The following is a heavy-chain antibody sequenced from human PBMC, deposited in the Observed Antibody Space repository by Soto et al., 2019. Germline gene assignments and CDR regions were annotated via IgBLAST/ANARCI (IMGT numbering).Heavy chain of an antibody. D-gene: IGHD2-2*01. CDR2: ISDDGYST. J-gene: IGHJ6*02. Sequence: EVQLLESGGGLVQPGGSLRLSCGASGFTFSDNAMTWVRQAPGKGLEWVSSISDDGYSTYYADSVKGRFTISRDNSKNTLFLQMSSLGAEDTAVYYCAKSLSTAVNYGLDVWGQGTSVTVSS. CDR3: AKSLSTAVNYGLDV. V-gene: IGHV3-23*01. CDR1: GFTFSDNA.